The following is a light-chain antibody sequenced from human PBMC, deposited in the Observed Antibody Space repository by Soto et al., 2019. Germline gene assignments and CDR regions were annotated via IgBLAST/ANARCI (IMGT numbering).Light chain of an antibody. CDR1: NSNIGGNT. CDR2: DNA. J-gene: IGLJ7*01. Sequence: QSVLTQPPSASGTPGQRVTISCSGSNSNIGGNTVNWYQQHPATAPKLLIHDNAQRPSGVPDRLSGSKSGTSASLAISGLQSEDEADYYCAAWDDSRKAPIFGGGTQLTVL. V-gene: IGLV1-44*01. CDR3: AAWDDSRKAPI.